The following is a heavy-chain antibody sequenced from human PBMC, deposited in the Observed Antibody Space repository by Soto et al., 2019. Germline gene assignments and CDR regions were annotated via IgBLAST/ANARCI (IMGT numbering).Heavy chain of an antibody. CDR3: AKTIVHDYGGDN. V-gene: IGHV3-48*01. J-gene: IGHJ4*02. Sequence: GGSLRLSCAASGFTFSYYSMNWVRQAPGKGLEWVSYITGTGSATTYADSVKGRFTISRDNAKNSLYLQMNSLRVEDTAVYFCAKTIVHDYGGDNWGQGTLVTVSS. CDR2: ITGTGSAT. CDR1: GFTFSYYS. D-gene: IGHD4-17*01.